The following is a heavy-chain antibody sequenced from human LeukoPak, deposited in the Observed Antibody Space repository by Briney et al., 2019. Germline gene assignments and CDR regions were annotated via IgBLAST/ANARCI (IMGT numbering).Heavy chain of an antibody. V-gene: IGHV1-69*13. CDR1: GGTFSSYA. D-gene: IGHD4-17*01. J-gene: IGHJ6*02. CDR3: ARDLFSTTGAVTTLSGMDV. CDR2: TIPILGTA. Sequence: GASVTVSCKASGGTFSSYAISWVRQAPGQGLEWMGGTIPILGTANYAQKFQGRVTITADESTSTAYMELSSLRSEDTAVYYCARDLFSTTGAVTTLSGMDVWGQGTTVTVSS.